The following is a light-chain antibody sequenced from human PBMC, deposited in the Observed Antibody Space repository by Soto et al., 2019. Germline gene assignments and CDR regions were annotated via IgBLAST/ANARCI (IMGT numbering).Light chain of an antibody. CDR3: QQYINWPRT. V-gene: IGKV3-15*01. Sequence: EIVMTQSPATLSVSPGERAILSCRASQSISSTLAWFQQKPGQAPRLVIYGASTRASGIPARFSGSGSGTEFTLTISSLQSEDFAVYFCQQYINWPRTFGQGTKVEMK. CDR2: GAS. CDR1: QSISST. J-gene: IGKJ1*01.